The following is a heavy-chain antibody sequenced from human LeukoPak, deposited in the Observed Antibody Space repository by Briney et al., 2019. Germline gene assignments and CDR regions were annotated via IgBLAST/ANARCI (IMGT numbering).Heavy chain of an antibody. CDR2: INHSGST. Sequence: SETLSLTCAVYGGSFSGYYWSWIRQPPGKGLEWIGEINHSGSTNYNPSLKSRVTMSVDTSKNQFSLKLSSVTAADTAVYYCARQGYYYDSSGYYSGWFDPWGQGTLVTVSS. D-gene: IGHD3-22*01. J-gene: IGHJ5*02. V-gene: IGHV4-34*01. CDR3: ARQGYYYDSSGYYSGWFDP. CDR1: GGSFSGYY.